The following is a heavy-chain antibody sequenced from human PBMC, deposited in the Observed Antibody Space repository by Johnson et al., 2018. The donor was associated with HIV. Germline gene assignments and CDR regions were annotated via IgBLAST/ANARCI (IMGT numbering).Heavy chain of an antibody. CDR2: ISSSGSTI. CDR1: GFIFRDYY. V-gene: IGHV3-11*01. J-gene: IGHJ3*02. Sequence: QVQLVESGGGVVQPGGSLRLSCAVSGFIFRDYYMSWIRQAPGKGLEWVSYISSSGSTIYYADSVKGRFTISRDNAKDSLYLQMNSLRAEDTALYYCARVRGYSYVLDAFDIWGQGTMVTVSS. D-gene: IGHD5-18*01. CDR3: ARVRGYSYVLDAFDI.